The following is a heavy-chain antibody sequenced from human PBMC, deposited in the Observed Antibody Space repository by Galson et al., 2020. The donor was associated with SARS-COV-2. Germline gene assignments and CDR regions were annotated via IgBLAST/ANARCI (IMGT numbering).Heavy chain of an antibody. V-gene: IGHV3-33*01. Sequence: TGGSLRLSCAASGFTFSSYGMHWVRQAPGKGLEWVAVIWYDGSNKYYADSVKGRFTISRDNSKNTLYVQMNSLRSEDTAVYYCARDLSSSWSFDYWGQGTLVTASS. CDR3: ARDLSSSWSFDY. CDR1: GFTFSSYG. D-gene: IGHD6-6*01. CDR2: IWYDGSNK. J-gene: IGHJ4*02.